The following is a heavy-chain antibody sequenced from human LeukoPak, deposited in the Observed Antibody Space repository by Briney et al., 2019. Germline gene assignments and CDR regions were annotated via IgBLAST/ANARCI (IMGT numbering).Heavy chain of an antibody. Sequence: GGSLRLSCAASGFTFSNYAMHWVRQAPGKGLEWVAVISYDGTNKYYPDSVKGRFTISRDNSKNTLHLQMNSLRAEDTAVYYCARELEKGVYVYTFNIWGQGTMVTVSS. V-gene: IGHV3-30*04. J-gene: IGHJ3*02. CDR2: ISYDGTNK. D-gene: IGHD5/OR15-5a*01. CDR3: ARELEKGVYVYTFNI. CDR1: GFTFSNYA.